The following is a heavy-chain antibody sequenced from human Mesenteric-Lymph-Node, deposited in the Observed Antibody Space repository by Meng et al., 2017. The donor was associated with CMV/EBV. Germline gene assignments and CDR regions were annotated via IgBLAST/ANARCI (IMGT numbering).Heavy chain of an antibody. V-gene: IGHV4-4*02. CDR2: IYHSGST. J-gene: IGHJ4*02. D-gene: IGHD3-16*01. CDR3: ARARWGDGLPFDY. CDR1: GGSISSSNW. Sequence: SETLSLTCAVSGGSISSSNWWSWVRQPPGKGLEWIGEIYHSGSTNYNPSLKSRVTISVDKSKNQFSLNADTAVYYCARARWGDGLPFDYWGQGTLVTVSS.